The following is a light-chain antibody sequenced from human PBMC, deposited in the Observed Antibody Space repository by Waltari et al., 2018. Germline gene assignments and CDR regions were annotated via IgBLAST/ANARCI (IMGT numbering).Light chain of an antibody. CDR1: QSISRN. J-gene: IGKJ2*01. CDR2: GAS. V-gene: IGKV3-15*01. Sequence: EVLMTQSPPTLSVSPGEGATLSCRASQSISRNLAWYQQKPGQAPRLRIYGASTRAPGIPARFSGSGSGPEFTLTISSLQSEDFAVYYCQQYNNWRTFGQGTKLEI. CDR3: QQYNNWRT.